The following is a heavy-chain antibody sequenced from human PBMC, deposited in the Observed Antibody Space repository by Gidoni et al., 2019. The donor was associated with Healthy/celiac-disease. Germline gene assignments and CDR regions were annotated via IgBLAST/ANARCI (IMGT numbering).Heavy chain of an antibody. D-gene: IGHD4-4*01. CDR1: GYTFTSYD. V-gene: IGHV1-8*01. CDR3: ARDAGPHDYSRNYYYYGMDV. CDR2: RNPNSGNT. J-gene: IGHJ6*02. Sequence: QVQLVQSGAEVKKPGASVKVSCKASGYTFTSYDINWVRQATGQGLEWMGWRNPNSGNTGYAQKFQGRVTMTRNTSISTAYMELSSLRSEDTAVYYCARDAGPHDYSRNYYYYGMDVWGQGTTVTVSS.